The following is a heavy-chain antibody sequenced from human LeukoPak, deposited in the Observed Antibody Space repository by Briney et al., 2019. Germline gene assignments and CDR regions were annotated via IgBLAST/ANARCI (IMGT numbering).Heavy chain of an antibody. D-gene: IGHD1-26*01. CDR1: GYTFTSYD. Sequence: ASVKVSCKASGYTFTSYDIHWVRQATGQGLEWMGWMNPNTGNTDYAQNFQGRVTITRNTSISTAYMELSSLKSEDTAVYYCARRKNRWELRPFDIWGQGTMVTVSS. CDR2: MNPNTGNT. V-gene: IGHV1-8*03. J-gene: IGHJ3*02. CDR3: ARRKNRWELRPFDI.